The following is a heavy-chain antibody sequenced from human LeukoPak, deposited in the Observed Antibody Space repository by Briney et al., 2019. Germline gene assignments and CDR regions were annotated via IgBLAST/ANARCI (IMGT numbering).Heavy chain of an antibody. V-gene: IGHV4-59*01. CDR1: GGSISSYY. Sequence: SETLSLTCTVSGGSISSYYWSWLRQPPGKGLEWIGYIYYSGSTNYNPSLKSRVTISVDTSKNQFSLKLSSVTAADTAVYYCARDRSGGWYSHYFDYWGQGTLVTVSS. J-gene: IGHJ4*02. CDR2: IYYSGST. D-gene: IGHD6-19*01. CDR3: ARDRSGGWYSHYFDY.